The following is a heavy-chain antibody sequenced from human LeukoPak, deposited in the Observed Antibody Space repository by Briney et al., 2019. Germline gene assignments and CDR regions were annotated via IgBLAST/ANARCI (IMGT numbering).Heavy chain of an antibody. CDR2: IDSGGRT. CDR1: GFTVSSNY. V-gene: IGHV3-66*02. Sequence: GGSLRLSCAASGFTVSSNYMNWVRQAPGKGLDWVSVIDSGGRTFYADSVKGRFTISRDNSKNTLYLQMNSLRAEDTAVYYCARGHYYDSSGLDYWGQGTLVTVSS. J-gene: IGHJ4*02. D-gene: IGHD3-22*01. CDR3: ARGHYYDSSGLDY.